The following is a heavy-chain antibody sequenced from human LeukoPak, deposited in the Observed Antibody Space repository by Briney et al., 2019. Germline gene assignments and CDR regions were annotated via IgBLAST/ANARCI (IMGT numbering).Heavy chain of an antibody. CDR2: IYHTGTT. V-gene: IGHV4-38-2*02. Sequence: PSETLSLTCTVSAYSISSGYYWGYIRQPPGKGLEWIGSIYHTGTTYYNPSLKSRVTISVDTSKNQFSLKLTSVTAADTAVYYCARVGSSYYWYFDLWGRGTLVTVSS. D-gene: IGHD6-13*01. J-gene: IGHJ2*01. CDR3: ARVGSSYYWYFDL. CDR1: AYSISSGYY.